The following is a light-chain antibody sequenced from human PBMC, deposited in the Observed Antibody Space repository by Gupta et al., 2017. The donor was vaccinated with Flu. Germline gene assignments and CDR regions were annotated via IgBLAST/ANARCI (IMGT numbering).Light chain of an antibody. CDR1: QGINNY. J-gene: IGKJ3*01. CDR3: QKFNSDPYT. Sequence: DIQMTQSPSSLSASVGDTVTITFRASQGINNYLAWYQQKPGKVPKLLIHAASTLQSGVPSRFSDSGSGTEFTLTISSLQPEDVATYYCQKFNSDPYTFGHGTKVDIK. CDR2: AAS. V-gene: IGKV1-27*01.